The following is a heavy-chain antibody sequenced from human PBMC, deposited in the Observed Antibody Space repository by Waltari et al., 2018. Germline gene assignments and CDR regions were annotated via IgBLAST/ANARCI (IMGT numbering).Heavy chain of an antibody. Sequence: QVQLQESGPGLVKPSQTLSLTCTVSGGSISSGGYYWSWIRQHPGKGLEWIGYIYYRGSTYYHPSLKSGVTIAVDTSKNQFSLKLSSGTAADTAVYYCARAYGGGDQGPDYWGQGTMVTVSS. V-gene: IGHV4-31*03. D-gene: IGHD2-21*01. CDR3: ARAYGGGDQGPDY. CDR1: GGSISSGGYY. J-gene: IGHJ4*02. CDR2: IYYRGST.